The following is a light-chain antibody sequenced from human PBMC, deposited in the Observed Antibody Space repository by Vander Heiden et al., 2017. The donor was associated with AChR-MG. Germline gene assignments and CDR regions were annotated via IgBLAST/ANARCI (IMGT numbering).Light chain of an antibody. Sequence: QSVLTQPPSASGTPGQRVTISCSGSSSNIGSNYVYWYQQVPGTAPKLLIYRNDQRPSGVPDRISGSKSGTSASLAISGLRSEDEADYYCATWDDSLSGPLFGGGTKVTVL. V-gene: IGLV1-47*01. CDR3: ATWDDSLSGPL. CDR2: RND. J-gene: IGLJ3*02. CDR1: SSNIGSNY.